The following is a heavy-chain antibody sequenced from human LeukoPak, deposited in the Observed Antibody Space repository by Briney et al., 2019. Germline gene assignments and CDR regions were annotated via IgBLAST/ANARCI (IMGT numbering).Heavy chain of an antibody. CDR2: ISYDGSNK. CDR3: AKGPSSGVAAAFFY. Sequence: GRSLRLSCAASGFTFSSYGMHWVRQAPGKGLGWVAVISYDGSNKYYADSVKGRFTISRDNSKNTLYLQTNSLRAEDTAVYYCAKGPSSGVAAAFFYWGQGTLVTVSS. J-gene: IGHJ4*02. CDR1: GFTFSSYG. V-gene: IGHV3-30*18. D-gene: IGHD6-13*01.